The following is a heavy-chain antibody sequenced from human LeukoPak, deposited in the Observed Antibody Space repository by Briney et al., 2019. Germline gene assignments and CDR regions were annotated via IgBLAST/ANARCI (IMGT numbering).Heavy chain of an antibody. CDR2: IYYSGST. J-gene: IGHJ6*02. V-gene: IGHV4-39*07. CDR3: ARAGYSYGPNYYYYGMDV. Sequence: SETLSLTCTVSGGSISSSSYYWGWIRQPPGKGLEWIGSIYYSGSTYYNPSLKSRVTISVDTSKNQFSLKLSSVTAADTAVYYCARAGYSYGPNYYYYGMDVWGQGTTVTVSS. CDR1: GGSISSSSYY. D-gene: IGHD5-18*01.